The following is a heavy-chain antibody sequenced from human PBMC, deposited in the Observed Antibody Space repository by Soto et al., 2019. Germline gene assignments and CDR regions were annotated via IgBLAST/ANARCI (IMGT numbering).Heavy chain of an antibody. V-gene: IGHV1-69*06. Sequence: QVQLVQSGAEVKKPGSSVKVSCKASGGTFSSYAISWVRQAPGQGLEWMGGIIPIFGTANYAQKFQGRVTITADKATSTAYMELSSLRSEDTAVYYCARSSSTSCYQCYYGMDVWGQGTTVTVSS. D-gene: IGHD2-2*01. J-gene: IGHJ6*02. CDR1: GGTFSSYA. CDR3: ARSSSTSCYQCYYGMDV. CDR2: IIPIFGTA.